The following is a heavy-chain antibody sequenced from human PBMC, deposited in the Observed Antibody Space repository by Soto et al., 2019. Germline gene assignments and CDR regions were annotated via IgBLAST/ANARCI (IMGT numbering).Heavy chain of an antibody. D-gene: IGHD4-17*01. J-gene: IGHJ6*02. CDR3: ARGEVTTTGYYYYYYGMDV. CDR1: GGSISSGGYY. CDR2: IYYSGST. Sequence: SENLSLTCTVSGGSISSGGYYWSWIRQHPGKGLEWIGYIYYSGSTYYNPSLKSRVTISVDTSKNQFSLKLSSVTAADTAVYYCARGEVTTTGYYYYYYGMDVWGQGTTVTVSS. V-gene: IGHV4-31*03.